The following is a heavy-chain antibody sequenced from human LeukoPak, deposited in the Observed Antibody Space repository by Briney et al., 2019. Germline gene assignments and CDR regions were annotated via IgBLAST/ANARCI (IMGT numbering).Heavy chain of an antibody. Sequence: PSQTLSLTCTVYGGSISSGGYYWSWISQHPGKGLEWIGYIYYSGSAYYNPSLKSRLTISIDTSKNQFSLRLSSVTAADTAVYYCARGGLRFFDYWGQGTLVTVSS. CDR2: IYYSGSA. CDR1: GGSISSGGYY. D-gene: IGHD4-17*01. V-gene: IGHV4-31*03. J-gene: IGHJ4*02. CDR3: ARGGLRFFDY.